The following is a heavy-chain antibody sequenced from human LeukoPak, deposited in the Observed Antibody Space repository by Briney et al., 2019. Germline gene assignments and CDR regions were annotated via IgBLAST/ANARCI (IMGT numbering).Heavy chain of an antibody. Sequence: GGSLRLSCAASGFTFSSYAMHWVRQAPGKGLEYVSAISSNGGSTYYANSVKGRFTISRDNSKNTLYLQMGSLRAEDMAVYYCARDLDIVVVPAAMGVWGKGTTVTASS. CDR3: ARDLDIVVVPAAMGV. V-gene: IGHV3-64*01. CDR1: GFTFSSYA. CDR2: ISSNGGST. J-gene: IGHJ6*04. D-gene: IGHD2-2*03.